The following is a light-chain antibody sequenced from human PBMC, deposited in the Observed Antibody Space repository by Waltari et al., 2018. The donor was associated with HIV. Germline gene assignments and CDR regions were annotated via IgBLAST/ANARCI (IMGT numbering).Light chain of an antibody. Sequence: QSALTQPASVSGSPGQSITISCTGTSRDLGAYNYVSWSQQHPAKAPKLIIYDVGTRPSGVSDRFSGSKSGNTASLTISGLQSEDEADYHCCAYAGPTGLSEVFGGGTKLTVL. CDR3: CAYAGPTGLSEV. CDR1: SRDLGAYNY. J-gene: IGLJ2*01. V-gene: IGLV2-23*02. CDR2: DVG.